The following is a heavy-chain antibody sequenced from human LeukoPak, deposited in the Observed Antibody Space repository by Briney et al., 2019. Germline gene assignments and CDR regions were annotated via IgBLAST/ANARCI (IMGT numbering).Heavy chain of an antibody. Sequence: PSETLSLTCTVSGGSISSYYWSWIRQPPGKGLEWIGYIYYSGSTNYNPSLKSRVTISVDTSKNQFSLKLSSVTAADTAVYYCARSSGDYSYYYYYYGMDVWGQGTTVTVSS. CDR1: GGSISSYY. CDR3: ARSSGDYSYYYYYYGMDV. J-gene: IGHJ6*02. D-gene: IGHD5-12*01. V-gene: IGHV4-59*01. CDR2: IYYSGST.